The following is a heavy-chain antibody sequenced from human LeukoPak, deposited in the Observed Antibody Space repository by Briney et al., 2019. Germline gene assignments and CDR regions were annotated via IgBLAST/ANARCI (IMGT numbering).Heavy chain of an antibody. D-gene: IGHD3-22*01. CDR3: ARAGITMIVVVISSDYFDY. CDR1: GGSISSSSYY. V-gene: IGHV4-39*07. Sequence: SETLSLTCTVSGGSISSSSYYWGWIRQPPGKGLEWIGSIYYSGSTYYNPSLKSRVTISVDTSKNQFSLKLSSVTAADTAVYYCARAGITMIVVVISSDYFDYWGQGTLVTVSS. J-gene: IGHJ4*02. CDR2: IYYSGST.